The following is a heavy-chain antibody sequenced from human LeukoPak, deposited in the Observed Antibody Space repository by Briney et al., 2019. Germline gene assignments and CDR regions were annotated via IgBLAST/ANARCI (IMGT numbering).Heavy chain of an antibody. J-gene: IGHJ4*02. D-gene: IGHD2-15*01. CDR3: ARAPIGYCSGGSCFYFDY. CDR2: INHSGGT. V-gene: IGHV4-34*01. Sequence: PSETLSLTCAVYGGSFSGYYWSWIRQPPGKGLEWIGEINHSGGTNYNPALKSRVTTSVDTSKKHFSVKLISVTTADTAVYYCARAPIGYCSGGSCFYFDYWGQGTLVTVSS. CDR1: GGSFSGYY.